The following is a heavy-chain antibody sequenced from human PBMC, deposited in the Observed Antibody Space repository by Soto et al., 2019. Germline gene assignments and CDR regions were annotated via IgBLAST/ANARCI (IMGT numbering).Heavy chain of an antibody. D-gene: IGHD6-13*01. CDR1: GGSISSSSYY. V-gene: IGHV4-39*01. CDR3: ARHNVALAAAGTGGFDY. CDR2: IYYSGST. J-gene: IGHJ4*02. Sequence: SETLSLTCTVSGGSISSSSYYWGWIRQPPGKGLEWIGSIYYSGSTYYNPTLKSRVTISVDTSKNQFSLKLSSVTAADTAVYYCARHNVALAAAGTGGFDYWGQGTLVTVSS.